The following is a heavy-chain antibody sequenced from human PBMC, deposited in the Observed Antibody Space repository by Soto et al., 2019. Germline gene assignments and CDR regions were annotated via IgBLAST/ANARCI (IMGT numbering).Heavy chain of an antibody. J-gene: IGHJ4*02. D-gene: IGHD1-7*01. Sequence: QITLKESGPTLVKPTQTLTLTCTFSGFSLSTSGVGVGWIRQPPGKALEWLAVIYWDDDKRYSPSLKSRVTITKDTPKNLVVLTLTNIDTVDTGTYYCAHTIPRYTWNYGLFDYWGQGTLVTVSS. CDR3: AHTIPRYTWNYGLFDY. CDR2: IYWDDDK. V-gene: IGHV2-5*02. CDR1: GFSLSTSGVG.